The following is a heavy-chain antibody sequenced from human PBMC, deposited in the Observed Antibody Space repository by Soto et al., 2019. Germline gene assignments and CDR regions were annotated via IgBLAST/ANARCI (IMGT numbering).Heavy chain of an antibody. Sequence: ASVKVSCKASGYTFTGYYMHWVRQAPGQGLEWMGWINPNSGGTNYAQKFQGWVTMTRDTSISTAYMELSRLRSDDTAVYYCAREGPGSGSYLHYYYGMDVWGQGTTVTVSS. V-gene: IGHV1-2*04. CDR1: GYTFTGYY. CDR2: INPNSGGT. D-gene: IGHD3-10*01. CDR3: AREGPGSGSYLHYYYGMDV. J-gene: IGHJ6*02.